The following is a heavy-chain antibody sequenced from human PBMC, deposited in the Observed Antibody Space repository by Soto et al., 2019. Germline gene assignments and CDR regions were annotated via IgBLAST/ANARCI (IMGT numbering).Heavy chain of an antibody. CDR3: XXXPXX. CDR2: IYHSAST. J-gene: IGHJ4*02. Sequence: QLQLQESGSGLVKPSQTLSLTCAVSGGSISSGGYSWSWIRQPPGKGLELIGYIYHSASTYYNPSLKSRVTIXVXXXKNXXXLXXXXVXXXDXXXXXXXXXPXXWGQGTLVTVSS. V-gene: IGHV4-30-2*01. CDR1: GGSISSGGYS.